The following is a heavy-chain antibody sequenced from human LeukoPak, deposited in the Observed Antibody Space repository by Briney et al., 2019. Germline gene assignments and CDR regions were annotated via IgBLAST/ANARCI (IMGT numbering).Heavy chain of an antibody. CDR1: GFTFSSYA. CDR3: AKDGGAWELPS. Sequence: GGSLRLSCAASGFTFSSYAMRWVRQAPGKGLEWVSAISGSGGSTYYADSVKGRFTISRDNSKNTLYLQMNGLRAEDTAVYYCAKDGGAWELPSWGQGTLVTDSS. D-gene: IGHD1-26*01. V-gene: IGHV3-23*01. CDR2: ISGSGGST. J-gene: IGHJ4*02.